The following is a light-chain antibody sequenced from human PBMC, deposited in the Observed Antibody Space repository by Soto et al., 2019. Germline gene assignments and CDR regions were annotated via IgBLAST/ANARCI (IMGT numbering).Light chain of an antibody. CDR3: QSYGSSLSGVV. V-gene: IGLV1-40*01. Sequence: QSVLTQPPSVSGAPGQRVTISCTGSSYNIGAGYDVHWYQQLPGTAPKLLIYGNSNRPSGVPDRFSGSKSGTSASLAITGLEAEDEADYYCQSYGSSLSGVVFGGGTKLTVL. J-gene: IGLJ2*01. CDR1: SYNIGAGYD. CDR2: GNS.